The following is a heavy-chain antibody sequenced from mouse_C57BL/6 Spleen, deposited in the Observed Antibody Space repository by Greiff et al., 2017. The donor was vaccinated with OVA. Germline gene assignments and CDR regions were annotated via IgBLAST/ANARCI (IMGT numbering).Heavy chain of an antibody. V-gene: IGHV1-54*01. CDR3: ARSTTGGFDY. CDR2: INTGSGGT. CDR1: GYAFTNYL. Sequence: VQLQQSGAELVRPGTSVKVSCKASGYAFTNYLIEWVKQRPGQGLEWIGVINTGSGGTNYNEKFKGKATLTADKSSSTAYMQLSSLTSADSAVYFCARSTTGGFDYWGQGTTLTVSS. J-gene: IGHJ2*01. D-gene: IGHD1-1*01.